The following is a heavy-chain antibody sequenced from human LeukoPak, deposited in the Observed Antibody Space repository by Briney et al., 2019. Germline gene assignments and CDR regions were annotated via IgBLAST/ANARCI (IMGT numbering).Heavy chain of an antibody. CDR3: AKAAAAPGFDF. V-gene: IGHV3-23*01. Sequence: PGGSLRLSCAASGFTFSTYTMYWVRHPPGKGLEWVATVSGSGDRMYHADSVKGRFTISRDNSKNTIYLQMNSLRAEDTALYYCAKAAAAPGFDFWGQGTLVTVSS. J-gene: IGHJ4*02. CDR2: VSGSGDRM. D-gene: IGHD6-13*01. CDR1: GFTFSTYT.